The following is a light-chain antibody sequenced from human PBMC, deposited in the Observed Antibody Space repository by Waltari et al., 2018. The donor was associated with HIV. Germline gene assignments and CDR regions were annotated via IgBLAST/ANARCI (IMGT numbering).Light chain of an antibody. CDR3: SSYTGSRTHV. Sequence: QSALTQPASVSGAPGQSITISCTGTSSDVGGYNFVSWYQQHPGKAPKLIIYEVSNRPSGVSNRFSGSKSGNTASLTISGLQAEDEADYYCSSYTGSRTHVFGTGTKVTVL. CDR2: EVS. V-gene: IGLV2-14*01. CDR1: SSDVGGYNF. J-gene: IGLJ1*01.